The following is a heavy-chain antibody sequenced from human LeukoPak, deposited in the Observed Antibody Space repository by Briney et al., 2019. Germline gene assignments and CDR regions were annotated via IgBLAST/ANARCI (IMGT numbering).Heavy chain of an antibody. V-gene: IGHV1-2*02. Sequence: VASVKVSCKASGYTFTGYYMHWVRQAPGQGLEWMGWINPNSGGANYAQKFQGRVTITRDTSISTAYMELSRLRSEDTAVYYCASALWYGEFTIQYRWCVPGGGGTLVSVS. CDR2: INPNSGGA. J-gene: IGHJ5*02. CDR1: GYTFTGYY. D-gene: IGHD3-10*01. CDR3: ASALWYGEFTIQYRWCVP.